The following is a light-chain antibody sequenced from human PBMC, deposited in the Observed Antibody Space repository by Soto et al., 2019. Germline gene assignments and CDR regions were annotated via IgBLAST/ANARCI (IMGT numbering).Light chain of an antibody. CDR2: GAS. CDR1: QTVSSNY. V-gene: IGKV3-20*01. CDR3: QQYGSSISYT. J-gene: IGKJ2*01. Sequence: VLTQSPGTLSLSPGERATLSCRASQTVSSNYLAWYQQKPGQDPRLLIYGASSRATGIPDRFSGSGSGTDFTLTISRLEPEDFAVYYCQQYGSSISYTFGQGTKLEIK.